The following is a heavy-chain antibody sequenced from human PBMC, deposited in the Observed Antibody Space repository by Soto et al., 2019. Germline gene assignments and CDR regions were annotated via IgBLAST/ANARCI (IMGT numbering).Heavy chain of an antibody. CDR2: IFSNDEK. D-gene: IGHD6-13*01. V-gene: IGHV2-26*04. Sequence: QVTVKESGPVLVKPTETLTLTCTVSGFSLSNAGLGVSWIRQPPGKALERLAHIFSNDEKSYSTSLKSRLTISKDTSKSQVVLTMTNMDPVDTATYYCASTYSTSWYWFDTWGQGTLVTVSS. CDR3: ASTYSTSWYWFDT. CDR1: GFSLSNAGLG. J-gene: IGHJ5*02.